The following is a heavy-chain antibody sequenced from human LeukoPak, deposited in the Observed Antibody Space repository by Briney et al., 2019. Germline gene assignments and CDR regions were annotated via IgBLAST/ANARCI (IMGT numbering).Heavy chain of an antibody. CDR1: GGSFSGYY. CDR2: INHSGST. Sequence: SETLSLTCAVYGGSFSGYYWSWIRQPAGKGLEWIGEINHSGSTNYNPSLKSRVTISVDTSKNQFSLKLSSVTAADTAVYYCARAAYSAGSYLFDYWGQGTLVTVSS. D-gene: IGHD3-10*01. CDR3: ARAAYSAGSYLFDY. V-gene: IGHV4-34*01. J-gene: IGHJ4*02.